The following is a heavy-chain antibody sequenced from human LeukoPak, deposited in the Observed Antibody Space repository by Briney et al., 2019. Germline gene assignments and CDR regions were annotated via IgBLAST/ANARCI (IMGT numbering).Heavy chain of an antibody. D-gene: IGHD1-26*01. CDR2: TYYRSKWYN. J-gene: IGHJ4*02. V-gene: IGHV6-1*01. CDR3: AKDISGEWELLTYFDY. CDR1: GDSVSNNYAA. Sequence: SQTLSLTCAISGDSVSNNYAAWNWIRQSPSRGLEWLGRTYYRSKWYNDYAVSVRGRITINPDTSKNQFSLQLNSVTPEDTAVYYCAKDISGEWELLTYFDYWGQGTLVTVSS.